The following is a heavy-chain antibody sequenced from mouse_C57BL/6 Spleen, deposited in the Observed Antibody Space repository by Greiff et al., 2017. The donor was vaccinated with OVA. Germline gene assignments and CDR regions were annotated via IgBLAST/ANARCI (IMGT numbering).Heavy chain of an antibody. V-gene: IGHV2-2*01. Sequence: VQVVESGPGLVQPSQSLSITCTVSGFSLTSYGVHWVRQSPGKGLEWLGVIWSGGNTDYNAAFISRLSISKDNSKSQFFFKMNSLQADDTAIYYCARSHYGSSPWYFDVWGTGTTVTVSS. J-gene: IGHJ1*03. D-gene: IGHD1-1*01. CDR1: GFSLTSYG. CDR3: ARSHYGSSPWYFDV. CDR2: IWSGGNT.